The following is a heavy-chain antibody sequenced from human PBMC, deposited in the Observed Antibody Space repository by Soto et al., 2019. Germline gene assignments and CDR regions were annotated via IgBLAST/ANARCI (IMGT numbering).Heavy chain of an antibody. CDR1: VGTFSSYA. Sequence: SVKVSCKASVGTFSSYAISWVRQAPGQGLEGMGGIIPIFGTANYAQKFQGRVTITADESTSTAYMELSSLRSEDTAVYYCARAVNGYCSSTSCYTQLYYGMDVWGQGTTVTVSS. CDR2: IIPIFGTA. D-gene: IGHD2-2*02. J-gene: IGHJ6*02. CDR3: ARAVNGYCSSTSCYTQLYYGMDV. V-gene: IGHV1-69*13.